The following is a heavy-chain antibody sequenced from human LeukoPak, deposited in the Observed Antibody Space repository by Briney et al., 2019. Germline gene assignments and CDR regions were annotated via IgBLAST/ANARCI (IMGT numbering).Heavy chain of an antibody. J-gene: IGHJ4*02. CDR1: GGSISSYY. V-gene: IGHV4-59*01. Sequence: PSETLSLTCTVSGGSISSYYWSWIRQPPGKGLEWIGYIYYSGSTNYNPSLKSRVTISVDTSKNQFSLKLSSVTAADTAVYYCARDRGPPTDYWGQGTLVTVSS. CDR2: IYYSGST. CDR3: ARDRGPPTDY.